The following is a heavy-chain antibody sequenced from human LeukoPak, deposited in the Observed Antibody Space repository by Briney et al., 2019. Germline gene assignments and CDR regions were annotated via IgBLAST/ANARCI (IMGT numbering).Heavy chain of an antibody. CDR3: ATVRRSSGWLYYYGMDV. D-gene: IGHD6-19*01. V-gene: IGHV1-24*01. Sequence: ASVKVSCKVSGYTLTELSMHWVRQAPGKGLEWMGGFDPEDGETIYAQKFQGRVTMTEDTSTDTAYMELSSLRSEDTAVYYCATVRRSSGWLYYYGMDVWGQGTTVTVSS. CDR2: FDPEDGET. J-gene: IGHJ6*02. CDR1: GYTLTELS.